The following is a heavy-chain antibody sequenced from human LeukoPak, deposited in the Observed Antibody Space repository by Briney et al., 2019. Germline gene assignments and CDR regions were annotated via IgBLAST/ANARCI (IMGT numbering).Heavy chain of an antibody. CDR2: ISDYNGNT. D-gene: IGHD6-19*01. CDR3: ARKKYSSGWYPDY. V-gene: IGHV1-18*01. Sequence: GASVKVSCKASGYTFTSYGISWVRQAPGQGLEWRGWISDYNGNTNYAQKLQGRVTMTRDTSTSTVYMELSSLRSEDTAVYYCARKKYSSGWYPDYWGQGTLVTVSS. CDR1: GYTFTSYG. J-gene: IGHJ4*02.